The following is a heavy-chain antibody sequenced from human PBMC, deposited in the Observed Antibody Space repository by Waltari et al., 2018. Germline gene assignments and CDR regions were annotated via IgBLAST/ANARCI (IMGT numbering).Heavy chain of an antibody. CDR2: IYYSGST. CDR3: ARHEGFAGSELGWGMDV. Sequence: QLQLQESGPGLVKPSETLSLTCTVSGGSISSSSYYWAWTRPPPRKGLDWIGSIYYSGSTYYNPSLKSRVTISVDTSKNQFSLKLSSVTAADTAVYYCARHEGFAGSELGWGMDVWGQGTTVTVSS. V-gene: IGHV4-39*01. CDR1: GGSISSSSYY. D-gene: IGHD1-7*01. J-gene: IGHJ6*02.